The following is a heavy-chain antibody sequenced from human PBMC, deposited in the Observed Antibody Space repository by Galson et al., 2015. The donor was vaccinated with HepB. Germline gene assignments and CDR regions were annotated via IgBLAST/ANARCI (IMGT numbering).Heavy chain of an antibody. J-gene: IGHJ4*02. Sequence: SLRLSCAASGFTFSAYWMSWVRQSPGKGLGWVANIKQDGSEGFYVDSVKDRFTISRDNAKNSLYLQMSSLTAEDTAVYYCTRGVSGDFWGQGTLVTVSS. CDR3: TRGVSGDF. D-gene: IGHD3-3*01. CDR1: GFTFSAYW. CDR2: IKQDGSEG. V-gene: IGHV3-7*04.